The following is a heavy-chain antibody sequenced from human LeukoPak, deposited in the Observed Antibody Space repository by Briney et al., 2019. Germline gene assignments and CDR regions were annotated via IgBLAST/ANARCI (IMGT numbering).Heavy chain of an antibody. D-gene: IGHD3-10*02. CDR1: GFTFRSYG. CDR2: ISSSSTTI. CDR3: AELGITMIGGV. Sequence: ARGSLRLSCAASGFTFRSYGMSWVRQAPGKGLEWVSYISSSSTTIYYADSVKGRFTISRDNAKNSLYLQMNSLRAEDTAVYYCAELGITMIGGVWGKGTTVTISS. V-gene: IGHV3-48*01. J-gene: IGHJ6*04.